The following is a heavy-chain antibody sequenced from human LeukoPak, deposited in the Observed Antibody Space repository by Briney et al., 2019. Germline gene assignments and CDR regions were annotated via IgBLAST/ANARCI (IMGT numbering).Heavy chain of an antibody. CDR3: ARAAPSRVTTASSDY. D-gene: IGHD4-17*01. V-gene: IGHV3-9*01. CDR1: GFTFDDYA. CDR2: ISWNSGSI. J-gene: IGHJ4*02. Sequence: GGSLRLSCAASGFTFDDYAMPWVRQAPGKGLEWVSGISWNSGSIGYADSVKGRFTISRDNAKNSLYLQMNSLRAEDTALYYCARAAPSRVTTASSDYWGQGTLVTVSS.